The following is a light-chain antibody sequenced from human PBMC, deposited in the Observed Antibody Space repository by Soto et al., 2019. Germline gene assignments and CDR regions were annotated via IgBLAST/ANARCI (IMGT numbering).Light chain of an antibody. Sequence: EVVLTQSPATLSVSPGERATLSCMASQSVSTNLAWYQQRPGQAPRLLIYLASNRAAGVPARFSGSGSGTDFTLTISDVEPEDFAVYYCHQRQSWPRTFGQGTKVDI. CDR1: QSVSTN. CDR3: HQRQSWPRT. J-gene: IGKJ1*01. CDR2: LAS. V-gene: IGKV3-11*01.